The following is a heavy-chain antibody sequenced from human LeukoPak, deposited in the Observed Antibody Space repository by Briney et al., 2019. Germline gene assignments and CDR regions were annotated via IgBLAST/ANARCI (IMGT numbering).Heavy chain of an antibody. CDR2: SIGTGGTT. CDR3: AKDRVPDGRYSIDY. V-gene: IGHV3-23*01. CDR1: GFTFSRYA. J-gene: IGHJ4*02. D-gene: IGHD3-16*02. Sequence: GGSLRLSCAASGFTFSRYAMSWVRQAPGRGLEWVSISIGTGGTTDYADSVKGRFTISKDLSKNTLYLQMNSLRVEDTAIYYCAKDRVPDGRYSIDYWGQGTLVTVSS.